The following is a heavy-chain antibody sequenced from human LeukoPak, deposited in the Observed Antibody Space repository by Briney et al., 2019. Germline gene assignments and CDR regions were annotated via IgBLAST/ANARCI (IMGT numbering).Heavy chain of an antibody. CDR2: IGAYNGHT. Sequence: ASVKVSCKASGYTFTNYGISWVRQAPGQGLEWMGWIGAYNGHTTYAQNIQGRLTMTTDTSTSTAYMGLRSLRSDDTAVYYCVRDFSCGGGTCSDCFDPWGQGTLVTVSS. CDR3: VRDFSCGGGTCSDCFDP. J-gene: IGHJ5*02. V-gene: IGHV1-18*01. CDR1: GYTFTNYG. D-gene: IGHD2-15*01.